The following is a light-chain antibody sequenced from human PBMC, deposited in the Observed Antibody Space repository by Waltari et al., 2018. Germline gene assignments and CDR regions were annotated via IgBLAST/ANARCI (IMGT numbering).Light chain of an antibody. CDR2: RTT. J-gene: IGLJ3*02. CDR1: SPSVSPGYY. V-gene: IGLV8-61*01. Sequence: QTVVTQEPSFSVSPGGTVTPLCGLTSPSVSPGYYPSWYQQTPGQAPRTLIYRTTSRSSGVPDRFSGSILGNKAALTITGAQADDESDYYCALYMPSDIWVFGGGTRLTVL. CDR3: ALYMPSDIWV.